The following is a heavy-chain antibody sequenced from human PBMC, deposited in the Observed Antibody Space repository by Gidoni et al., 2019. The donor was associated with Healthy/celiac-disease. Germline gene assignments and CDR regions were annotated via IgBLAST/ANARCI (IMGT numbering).Heavy chain of an antibody. CDR1: GGSISSSSYY. Sequence: QLQLQESGPGLVKPSETLSLTCTVSGGSISSSSYYWGWIRQPPGKGLEWIGSIYYSGSTYYNPSLKSRVTISVDTSKNQFSLKLSSVTAADTAVYYCARHKKGGIQLWYDYWGQGTLVTVSS. CDR3: ARHKKGGIQLWYDY. V-gene: IGHV4-39*01. J-gene: IGHJ4*02. CDR2: IYYSGST. D-gene: IGHD5-18*01.